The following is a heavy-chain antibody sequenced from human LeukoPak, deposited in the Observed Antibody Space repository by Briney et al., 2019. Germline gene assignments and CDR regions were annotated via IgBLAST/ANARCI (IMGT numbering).Heavy chain of an antibody. CDR1: GGSISSYY. J-gene: IGHJ4*02. D-gene: IGHD2-2*01. CDR2: IYYSGST. CDR3: ASIPCSSTSCPDY. Sequence: SETLSLTCTVSGGSISSYYWNWIRQPPGKGLEWIGYIYYSGSTNYNPSLKSRVTISVDTSKNQFSLKLSSVTAADTAVYYCASIPCSSTSCPDYWGQGTLVTVSS. V-gene: IGHV4-59*01.